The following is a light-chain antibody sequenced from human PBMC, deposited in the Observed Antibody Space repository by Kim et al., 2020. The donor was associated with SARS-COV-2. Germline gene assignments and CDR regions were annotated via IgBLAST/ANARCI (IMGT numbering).Light chain of an antibody. Sequence: ESPGERVTLSCRASQSISTYLAWYQQKPGQAPRLLLYGASTRATDIPARFSGSGSGTEFSLTISSLQSEDFAVYYCQQYNNWPLTFGGGTKVDIK. CDR3: QQYNNWPLT. V-gene: IGKV3-15*01. J-gene: IGKJ4*01. CDR1: QSISTY. CDR2: GAS.